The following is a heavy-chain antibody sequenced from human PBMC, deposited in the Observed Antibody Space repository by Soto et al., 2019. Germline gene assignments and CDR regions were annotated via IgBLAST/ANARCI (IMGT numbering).Heavy chain of an antibody. Sequence: QVQLVQSGAEVKKPGASVKVSCKASGYTFTSYGISWVRQAPGQGLEWMGWISAYNGNTKYAQKRQGRVTMTTDTSTSTXXXXXXXXRSDXTAVXXXAXEPNYFDSWGQGTLVTVSS. J-gene: IGHJ4*02. CDR1: GYTFTSYG. CDR2: ISAYNGNT. V-gene: IGHV1-18*01. CDR3: AXEPNYFDS.